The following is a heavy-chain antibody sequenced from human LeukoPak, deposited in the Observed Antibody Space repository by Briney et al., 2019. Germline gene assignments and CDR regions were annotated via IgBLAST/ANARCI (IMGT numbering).Heavy chain of an antibody. Sequence: AGSLRLSCAASGFTFSSYEMNWVRQAPGKGLEWVSYISSSGSTIYYADSVKGRFTISRDNAKNSLYLQMNSLRAEDTAVYYCARGDILTGYHYDAFDIWGQGTMVTVSS. CDR3: ARGDILTGYHYDAFDI. CDR1: GFTFSSYE. D-gene: IGHD3-9*01. V-gene: IGHV3-48*03. CDR2: ISSSGSTI. J-gene: IGHJ3*02.